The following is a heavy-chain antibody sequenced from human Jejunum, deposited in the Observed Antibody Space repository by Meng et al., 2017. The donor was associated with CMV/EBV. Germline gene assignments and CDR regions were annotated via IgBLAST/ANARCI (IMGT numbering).Heavy chain of an antibody. J-gene: IGHJ5*02. D-gene: IGHD2-15*01. CDR3: ARVRGGFDP. CDR1: GGSIRCYY. Sequence: SLTCTVSGGSIRCYYWSWIRQPPGKGLEWVGYIYYTGGTNYNPSLESRATISLDRTKSQFSLKLTSVTPADTAVYYCARVRGGFDPWGQGILVTVSS. V-gene: IGHV4-59*01. CDR2: IYYTGGT.